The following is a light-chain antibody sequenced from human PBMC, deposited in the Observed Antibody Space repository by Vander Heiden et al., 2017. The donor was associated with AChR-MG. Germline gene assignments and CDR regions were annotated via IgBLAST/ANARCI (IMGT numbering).Light chain of an antibody. CDR3: LRHNTCFT. V-gene: IGKV1-17*01. CDR1: QGIRND. Sequence: DIQMTQSPSSLCASVGDRVPITCRASQGIRNDLDWYQQKPGKAPKRLIYAVSSLQGRVPSRVSGSGSGTEFTLTISSLQPEDFATYCCLRHNTCFTFGGGTKVEIK. CDR2: AVS. J-gene: IGKJ4*01.